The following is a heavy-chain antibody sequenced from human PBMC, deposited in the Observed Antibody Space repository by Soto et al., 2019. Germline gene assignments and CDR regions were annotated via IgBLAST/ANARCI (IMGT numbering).Heavy chain of an antibody. J-gene: IGHJ4*02. CDR2: ISSSSSSI. V-gene: IGHV3-48*02. D-gene: IGHD6-6*01. CDR3: ARRGIAARLPPSLDD. Sequence: GGSLRLSCVASGFTFSSYSMNWVRQAPGKGLEWVSYISSSSSSIYYADSVKGRFTISRDNVKNSLYLQMNSLRDEDTAVYYCARRGIAARLPPSLDDWGQGTLVTVSS. CDR1: GFTFSSYS.